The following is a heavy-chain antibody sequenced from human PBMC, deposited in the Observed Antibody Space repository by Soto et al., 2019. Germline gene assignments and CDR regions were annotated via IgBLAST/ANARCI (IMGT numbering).Heavy chain of an antibody. D-gene: IGHD6-6*01. Sequence: SVEVSCKASGGTFSSYAISWVRQARGQGLEWMGGIIPIFGTANYAQKFQGRVTITADESTSTAYMELSSLRSEETAVYYCARDGLEYSSSSWFDPWGQGTLVTVSS. J-gene: IGHJ5*02. CDR2: IIPIFGTA. V-gene: IGHV1-69*13. CDR1: GGTFSSYA. CDR3: ARDGLEYSSSSWFDP.